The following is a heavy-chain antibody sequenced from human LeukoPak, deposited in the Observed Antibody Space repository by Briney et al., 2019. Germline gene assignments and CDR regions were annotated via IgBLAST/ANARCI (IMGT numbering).Heavy chain of an antibody. J-gene: IGHJ4*02. Sequence: GGSLRLSCAASGLTFTDAWMSWVRQAPGKGLEWDGRIKSKTDGGTPDYAAPVKGRFTISRDDSKNTLYLEMNSLKTEDTAVYYCTYYYDSRGYGETDYWGQGTLVTVSS. V-gene: IGHV3-15*01. D-gene: IGHD3-22*01. CDR3: TYYYDSRGYGETDY. CDR2: IKSKTDGGTP. CDR1: GLTFTDAW.